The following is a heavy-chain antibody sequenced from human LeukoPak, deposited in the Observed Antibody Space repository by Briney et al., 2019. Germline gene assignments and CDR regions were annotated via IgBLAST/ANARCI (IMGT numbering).Heavy chain of an antibody. V-gene: IGHV4-39*07. CDR3: ARAIWGSYRYDY. J-gene: IGHJ4*02. Sequence: TTSETLSPTCTVSGGSISSSSYYWGWIRQPPGKGLEWIGSIYYSGSTYYNPSLKSRVTVSVDTSKNQFSLKLSSVTAADTAVYYCARAIWGSYRYDYWGQGTLVTVSS. D-gene: IGHD3-16*02. CDR2: IYYSGST. CDR1: GGSISSSSYY.